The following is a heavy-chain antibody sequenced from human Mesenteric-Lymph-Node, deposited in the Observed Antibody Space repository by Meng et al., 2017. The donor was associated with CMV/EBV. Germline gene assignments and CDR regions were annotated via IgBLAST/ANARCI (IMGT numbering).Heavy chain of an antibody. V-gene: IGHV4-59*01. Sequence: SETLSLTCTVSRGSISTYYWTWIRQPPGKGLEWIGHIFYTGITNYNASLKSRVTISVDTSKNQFSLKLTSVIAADTAVYYCAGTSPQTGTVDYWGQGTLVTVPQ. CDR2: IFYTGIT. D-gene: IGHD1-14*01. CDR1: RGSISTYY. J-gene: IGHJ4*02. CDR3: AGTSPQTGTVDY.